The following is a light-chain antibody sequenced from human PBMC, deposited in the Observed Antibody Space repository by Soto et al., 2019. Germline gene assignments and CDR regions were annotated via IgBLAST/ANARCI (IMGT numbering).Light chain of an antibody. CDR2: KVS. CDR1: QSLVYSDGNTY. J-gene: IGKJ1*01. V-gene: IGKV2-30*01. CDR3: MQGTHWPRT. Sequence: DDVMTQSPLSLPVTLGQPASISCRSSQSLVYSDGNTYLNWFQQRPGQSPRRLIYKVSNRDSGVPDRFSGSGSGTDFTLKISRVEAEDVGLYYCMQGTHWPRTFGQGTKVEIK.